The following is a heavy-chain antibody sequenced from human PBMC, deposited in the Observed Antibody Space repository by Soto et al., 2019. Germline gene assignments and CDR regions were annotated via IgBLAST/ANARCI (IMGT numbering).Heavy chain of an antibody. CDR1: GFTFSSYS. V-gene: IGHV3-48*02. CDR2: ISSRSSTI. CDR3: ARDPPLVTNYYYYGMDV. Sequence: EVQLVESGGGLVQPGGSLRLSCAASGFTFSSYSMNWVRQAPGKGLEWVSYISSRSSTIYYADSVKGRFTISRDNAKNSLYLQMNSLRDEDTAVYYCARDPPLVTNYYYYGMDVWGQGTTVTVSS. J-gene: IGHJ6*02. D-gene: IGHD3-9*01.